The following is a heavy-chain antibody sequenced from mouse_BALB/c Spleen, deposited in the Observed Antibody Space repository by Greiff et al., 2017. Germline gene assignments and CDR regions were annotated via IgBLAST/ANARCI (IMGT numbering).Heavy chain of an antibody. CDR1: GDSITSGY. Sequence: EVQLQESGPSLVKPSQTLSLTCSVTGDSITSGYWNWVRKFPGNKLEYMGYISYSGSTYYNPSLKSRISITRDTSKIQYYLQLNSVTTEDTATYYCAIYGNYDYYLDYWGQGTTLTVSS. CDR2: ISYSGST. CDR3: AIYGNYDYYLDY. D-gene: IGHD2-1*01. V-gene: IGHV3-8*02. J-gene: IGHJ2*01.